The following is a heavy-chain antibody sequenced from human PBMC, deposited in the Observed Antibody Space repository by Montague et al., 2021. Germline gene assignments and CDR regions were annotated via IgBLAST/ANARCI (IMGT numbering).Heavy chain of an antibody. J-gene: IGHJ4*02. CDR2: IYDSGTT. Sequence: SETLSLTRTVTGGSISEFYWSWIRQSPEKGLEWIGYIYDSGTTNYNPSLKSRVTISADTSKNQFSLNLRSVTAADTAVYFCARRLGIRAPFDYWGQGTLVTVSS. V-gene: IGHV4-59*08. CDR1: GGSISEFY. CDR3: ARRLGIRAPFDY. D-gene: IGHD7-27*01.